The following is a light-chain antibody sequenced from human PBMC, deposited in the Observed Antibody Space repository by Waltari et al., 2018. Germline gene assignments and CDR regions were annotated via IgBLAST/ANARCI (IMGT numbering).Light chain of an antibody. CDR3: QVWDSSTALV. CDR1: NIGSKN. V-gene: IGLV3-9*01. J-gene: IGLJ2*01. Sequence: SYELTQPLSVSVALGQTARITCGGNNIGSKNVHWYQQRPGQTPVLVIVRDSNRPSGIPERFSGPNSGNTATLTISRAQAGDEADYYCQVWDSSTALVFGGGTKLTVL. CDR2: RDS.